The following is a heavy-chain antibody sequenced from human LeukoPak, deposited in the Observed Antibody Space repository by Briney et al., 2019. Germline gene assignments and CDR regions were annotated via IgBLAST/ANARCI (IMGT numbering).Heavy chain of an antibody. J-gene: IGHJ4*02. D-gene: IGHD5-18*01. CDR3: ARDRMDTGTYFDY. V-gene: IGHV1-18*01. CDR1: GYTFTTYG. CDR2: ISTYNGNT. Sequence: ASVKVSCKSSGYTFTTYGITWVRQAPGQGLEWMGWISTYNGNTNYAQKLQGRVTITTDTSTSTAYMELRSLRSDDTAMYYCARDRMDTGTYFDYWGQGTLVTVSS.